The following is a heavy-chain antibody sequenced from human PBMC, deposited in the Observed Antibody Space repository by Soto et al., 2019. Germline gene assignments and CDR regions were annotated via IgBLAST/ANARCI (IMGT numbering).Heavy chain of an antibody. CDR2: IYSGGST. CDR3: ARLWVVGFGVSGSYYGAFDI. V-gene: IGHV3-53*04. Sequence: PGGSLRLSCAASGFTVSSNYMSWVRQAPGKVLEWVSVIYSGGSTYYADSVKGRFTISRHNSKNTLYLQMNSLRAEDTAVYYCARLWVVGFGVSGSYYGAFDIWGQGTMVTVSS. D-gene: IGHD1-26*01. CDR1: GFTVSSNY. J-gene: IGHJ3*02.